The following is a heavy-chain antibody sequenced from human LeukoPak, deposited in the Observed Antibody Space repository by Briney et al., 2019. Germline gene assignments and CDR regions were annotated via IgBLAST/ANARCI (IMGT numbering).Heavy chain of an antibody. CDR2: IYYSGST. D-gene: IGHD5-24*01. V-gene: IGHV4-59*01. CDR1: GGSMSNYY. Sequence: SEPLSLTCTVSGGSMSNYYWNWIRQPPGKGLEWIGYIYYSGSTNYNPSLKSRVTISGDTSKNQFSLKLSSVTAADTAVYYCARGDGYNEGYFDYWGQANLASVSS. CDR3: ARGDGYNEGYFDY. J-gene: IGHJ4*02.